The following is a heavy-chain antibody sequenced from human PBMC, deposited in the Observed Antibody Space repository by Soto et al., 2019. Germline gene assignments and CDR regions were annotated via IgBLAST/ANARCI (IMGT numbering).Heavy chain of an antibody. CDR2: IYYSGST. Sequence: SETLSLTCTVSGGSISSSSYYWGWIRQPPGKGLEWIGTIYYSGSTFYNPSLKSRVTISVDTSKNQFSLKLSSVTAADTAVYYCARRGYYGSGSYYNERGNYYYYYGMDVWGQGTTVTVSS. J-gene: IGHJ6*02. D-gene: IGHD3-10*01. V-gene: IGHV4-39*01. CDR3: ARRGYYGSGSYYNERGNYYYYYGMDV. CDR1: GGSISSSSYY.